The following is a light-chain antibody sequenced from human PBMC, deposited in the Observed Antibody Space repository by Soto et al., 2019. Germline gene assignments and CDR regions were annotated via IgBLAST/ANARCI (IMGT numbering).Light chain of an antibody. CDR2: GAS. J-gene: IGKJ1*01. CDR1: QSVSSSF. Sequence: EIVLTQSPGTLSLSPGERATLSCRASQSVSSSFLAWYQQKPGQAPRLLIHGASSRATGIPDRFSGSGSGTDFTLTISRLEPEDFSVYDWQQYGSSPPGTFGQGTKVEI. CDR3: QQYGSSPPGT. V-gene: IGKV3-20*01.